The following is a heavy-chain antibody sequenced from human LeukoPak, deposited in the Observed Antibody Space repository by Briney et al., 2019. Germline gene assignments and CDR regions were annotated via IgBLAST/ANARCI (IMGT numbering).Heavy chain of an antibody. Sequence: QPGGSLRLSCAASGFTFSSYSMNWVRLAPGKGLEWVSYISSSSSTIYYADSVKGRFTISRDNAKNSLYLQMNSLRAEDTAVYYCARDVRYSYGHSFDYWGQGTLVTVSS. D-gene: IGHD5-18*01. J-gene: IGHJ4*02. V-gene: IGHV3-48*01. CDR2: ISSSSSTI. CDR1: GFTFSSYS. CDR3: ARDVRYSYGHSFDY.